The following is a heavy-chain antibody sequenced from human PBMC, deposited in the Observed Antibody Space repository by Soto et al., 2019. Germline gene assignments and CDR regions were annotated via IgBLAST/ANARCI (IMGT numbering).Heavy chain of an antibody. J-gene: IGHJ6*02. V-gene: IGHV3-21*02. CDR1: GFTLTTYT. D-gene: IGHD3-10*01. Sequence: EVQLVESGGGLVKPGGSLRLSCEASGFTLTTYTMNWVRQASGKGLEWVSSITSSSGHIYYADSVKGRFTISRDNARNSLYLQMNSLRAEDPAVYYCVRERGLSSFYGMDVWGQGTTVTVSS. CDR2: ITSSSGHI. CDR3: VRERGLSSFYGMDV.